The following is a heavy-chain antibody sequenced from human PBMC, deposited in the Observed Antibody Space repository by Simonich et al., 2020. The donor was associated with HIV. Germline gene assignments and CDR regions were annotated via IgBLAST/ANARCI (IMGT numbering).Heavy chain of an antibody. CDR3: ASGGSISSVWADDY. D-gene: IGHD3-16*01. CDR1: GFTFSSYA. Sequence: QVQLVESGGGVVQPGRSLRLSCAASGFTFSSYAMHWFRKAPGKGLEWVAVISYDGSNKYYADSVKGRFTISRDNSKNTLYLQMNSLRAEDTAVYYCASGGSISSVWADDYWGQGTLVTVSS. V-gene: IGHV3-30*07. CDR2: ISYDGSNK. J-gene: IGHJ4*02.